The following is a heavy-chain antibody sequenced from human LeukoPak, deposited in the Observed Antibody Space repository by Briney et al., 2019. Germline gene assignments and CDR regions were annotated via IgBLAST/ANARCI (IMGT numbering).Heavy chain of an antibody. J-gene: IGHJ4*02. Sequence: SETLSLTCAVYGGSFSGYYRSWIRQPPGKGLEWIGEINHSGSTNYNPSLKSRVTISVDTSKNQFSLKLSSVTAADTAVYYCARGLRNDYVWGSYRPTLDYFDYWGQGTLVTVSS. CDR1: GGSFSGYY. V-gene: IGHV4-34*01. CDR3: ARGLRNDYVWGSYRPTLDYFDY. D-gene: IGHD3-16*02. CDR2: INHSGST.